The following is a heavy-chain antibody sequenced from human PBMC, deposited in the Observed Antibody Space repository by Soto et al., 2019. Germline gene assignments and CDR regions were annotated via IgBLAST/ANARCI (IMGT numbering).Heavy chain of an antibody. CDR3: AKGGLRYFDWLLSTQEDYYGMDV. Sequence: HGGSLRLCCAACGLTFSSYAMSWVRQAPGKGLEWVSAISGSGGSTYYADSVKGRFTISRDNSKNTLYLQMNSLRAEDTAVYYCAKGGLRYFDWLLSTQEDYYGMDVWGQGTTVTVSS. CDR1: GLTFSSYA. V-gene: IGHV3-23*01. CDR2: ISGSGGST. D-gene: IGHD3-9*01. J-gene: IGHJ6*02.